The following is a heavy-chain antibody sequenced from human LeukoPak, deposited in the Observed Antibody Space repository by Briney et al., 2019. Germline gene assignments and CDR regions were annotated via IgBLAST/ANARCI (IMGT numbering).Heavy chain of an antibody. CDR2: IYPGDSDT. J-gene: IGHJ6*02. V-gene: IGHV5-51*01. D-gene: IGHD2-2*02. Sequence: GESLKIFFKGAGYSFSSYWIGWVRQMPGKGLGGMGIIYPGDSDTTYSPSFQGQVTISADKSISTAYLQWSRLKASDTAMYYCARFDCSSTSCYKSYNYGMDVWGQGTTVTVSS. CDR1: GYSFSSYW. CDR3: ARFDCSSTSCYKSYNYGMDV.